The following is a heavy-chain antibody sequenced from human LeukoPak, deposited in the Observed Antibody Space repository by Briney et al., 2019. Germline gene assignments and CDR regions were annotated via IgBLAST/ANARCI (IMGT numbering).Heavy chain of an antibody. CDR3: AKGYDSSGYRMGGVFDI. CDR1: GFTFDDYA. J-gene: IGHJ3*02. CDR2: TSWNSGSI. V-gene: IGHV3-9*01. D-gene: IGHD3-22*01. Sequence: PGGSLRLSCAASGFTFDDYAMHWVRQAPGKGLEWVSGTSWNSGSIGYADSVKGRFTISRDNAKNSLYLQMNSLRAEDTALYYCAKGYDSSGYRMGGVFDIWGQGTMVTVSS.